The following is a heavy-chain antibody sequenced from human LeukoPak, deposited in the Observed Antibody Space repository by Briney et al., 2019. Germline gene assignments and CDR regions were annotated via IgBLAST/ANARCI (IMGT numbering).Heavy chain of an antibody. J-gene: IGHJ5*02. CDR1: GGSFSDYY. V-gene: IGHV4-34*01. D-gene: IGHD2-15*01. CDR3: AGVVVAATPGWFDP. Sequence: SETLSLTCAVYGGSFSDYYWGWIRRPPGKGLEWIGEINHSGSTNYNPSLKSRVTISVDTSKNQFSLKLSSVTAADTAVYYCAGVVVAATPGWFDPWGQGTLVTVSS. CDR2: INHSGST.